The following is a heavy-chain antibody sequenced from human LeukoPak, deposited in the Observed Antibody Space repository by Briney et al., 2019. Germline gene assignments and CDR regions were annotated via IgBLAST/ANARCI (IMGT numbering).Heavy chain of an antibody. Sequence: GGSLRLSCAASGFTFSDHYMDWVRQAPGKGLEWVGRTRNKANSYTTEYAASVKGRFTISRDDSKNSLYLQRNSLKTEDTAVYYCARGGEYSSGSSGSYYYFDYWGQGTLVTVSS. J-gene: IGHJ4*02. D-gene: IGHD6-19*01. CDR2: TRNKANSYTT. CDR3: ARGGEYSSGSSGSYYYFDY. CDR1: GFTFSDHY. V-gene: IGHV3-72*01.